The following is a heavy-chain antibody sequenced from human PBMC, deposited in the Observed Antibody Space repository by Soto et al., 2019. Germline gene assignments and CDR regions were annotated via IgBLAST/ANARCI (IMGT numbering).Heavy chain of an antibody. D-gene: IGHD1-26*01. CDR2: INAGNGNT. V-gene: IGHV1-3*01. Sequence: GASVKVSCKASGYTFTSYAMHWVRQAPGQRLEWMGWINAGNGNTKYSQKFQGRVTITRDTSASTAYIELSRLRSEDTAVYYCARDVIGSSGSYPPEHWGRGTLVTVSS. CDR3: ARDVIGSSGSYPPEH. J-gene: IGHJ4*02. CDR1: GYTFTSYA.